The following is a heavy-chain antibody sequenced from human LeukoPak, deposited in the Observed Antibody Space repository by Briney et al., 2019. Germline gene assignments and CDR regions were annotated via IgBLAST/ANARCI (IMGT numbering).Heavy chain of an antibody. Sequence: GGSLRLSCAASGFTFSSYAMSWVRQAPGKGLEWVSAISGSGGSTYYADSVKGRFTISRDNSKNTLYLQMNSLRAEDTAVYYCARSPEYYDSIRGYMDVWGKGTTVTVSS. CDR1: GFTFSSYA. J-gene: IGHJ6*03. CDR3: ARSPEYYDSIRGYMDV. CDR2: ISGSGGST. D-gene: IGHD3-22*01. V-gene: IGHV3-23*01.